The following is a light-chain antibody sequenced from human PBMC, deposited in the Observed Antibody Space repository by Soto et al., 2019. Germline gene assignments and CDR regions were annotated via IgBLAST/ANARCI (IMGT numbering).Light chain of an antibody. CDR3: QQYVDSPPWT. CDR2: SAS. J-gene: IGKJ1*01. V-gene: IGKV3-20*01. CDR1: QTISSGY. Sequence: EIVLTQSPGTLSLSPGERATLSCRASQTISSGYLAWYQQKPGQSPRLLIYSASNRATGIPDRFSGSGSGTDFTLTITRLEPEDFAVYYCQQYVDSPPWTFGQGTKVDIK.